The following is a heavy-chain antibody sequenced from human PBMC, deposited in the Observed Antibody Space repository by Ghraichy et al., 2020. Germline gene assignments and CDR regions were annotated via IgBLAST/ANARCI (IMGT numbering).Heavy chain of an antibody. D-gene: IGHD3-16*02. V-gene: IGHV3-23*01. Sequence: GGSLRLSCAASGFTFSSYVMSWVRQAPGKGLEWVSAISGSGGSPYYADSVKGRFTISRDNSKNTLYLQMNSLRAEGTAVYYCAKDLFAPTFGGVIVPDYWGQGTLVTVSS. CDR3: AKDLFAPTFGGVIVPDY. J-gene: IGHJ4*02. CDR1: GFTFSSYV. CDR2: ISGSGGSP.